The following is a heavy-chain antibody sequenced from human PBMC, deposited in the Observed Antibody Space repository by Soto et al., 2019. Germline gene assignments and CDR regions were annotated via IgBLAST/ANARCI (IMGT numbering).Heavy chain of an antibody. D-gene: IGHD6-13*01. CDR1: GFTFSSYA. CDR3: ARAGTYSSTKKGKNYYYYYYMDV. CDR2: ISGSGGST. Sequence: GGSLRLSCAASGFTFSSYAMSWVRQAPGKGLEWVSAISGSGGSTYYADSVKGRFTISRDNSKNTLYLQMNSLRAEDTAVYYCARAGTYSSTKKGKNYYYYYYMDVWGKGTTVTVSS. V-gene: IGHV3-23*01. J-gene: IGHJ6*03.